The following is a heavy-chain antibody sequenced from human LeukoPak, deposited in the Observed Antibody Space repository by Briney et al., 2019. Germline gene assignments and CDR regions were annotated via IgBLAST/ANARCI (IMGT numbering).Heavy chain of an antibody. CDR2: ISSSGDSI. J-gene: IGHJ6*04. CDR1: KFTFSSYE. CDR3: AELGITMIGGV. D-gene: IGHD3-10*02. V-gene: IGHV3-48*03. Sequence: GGSLRLSCETSKFTFSSYEMIWVRQAPGKGLEWVSYISSSGDSIYYADSVKGRFTISRDNAKNSLYLQMNSLRAEDTAVYYCAELGITMIGGVWGKGTTVTISS.